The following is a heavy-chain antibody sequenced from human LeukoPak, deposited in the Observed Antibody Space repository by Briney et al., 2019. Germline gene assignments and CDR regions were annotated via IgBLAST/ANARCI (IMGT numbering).Heavy chain of an antibody. J-gene: IGHJ4*02. V-gene: IGHV4-38-2*02. CDR3: GLGGSYGLGH. CDR2: IYSSGTT. Sequence: SETLSLTCTVSRYSISSGFYWGWILQPPGKGLEWIGSIYSSGTTYYNPSLKSRVTTSIDMSKNQFSLKLSSVTASDTAVYYCGLGGSYGLGHWGQGTLVTVSS. D-gene: IGHD5-18*01. CDR1: RYSISSGFY.